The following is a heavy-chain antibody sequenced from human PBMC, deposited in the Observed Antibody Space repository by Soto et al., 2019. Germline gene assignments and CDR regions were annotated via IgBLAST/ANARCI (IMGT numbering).Heavy chain of an antibody. CDR2: INHSGST. CDR1: GGSFSGYY. V-gene: IGHV4-34*01. Sequence: PSXTLSLTCAVYGGSFSGYYWSWIRQPPGKGLEWIGEINHSGSTNYNPSLKSRVTISVDTSKDQFSLKLSSVTAADTAVYYCARGRQTRCRDGYNSSRAFDYWGQGTLVTVS. D-gene: IGHD5-12*01. J-gene: IGHJ4*02. CDR3: ARGRQTRCRDGYNSSRAFDY.